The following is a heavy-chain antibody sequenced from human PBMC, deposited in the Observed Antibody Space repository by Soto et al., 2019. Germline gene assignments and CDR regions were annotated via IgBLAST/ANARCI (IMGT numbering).Heavy chain of an antibody. J-gene: IGHJ4*02. CDR3: ARGAAARKDY. CDR1: GGSFSGYY. V-gene: IGHV4-34*01. CDR2: INHSGST. D-gene: IGHD6-13*01. Sequence: SETLSLTCAVYGGSFSGYYWSWIRQPPGKGLEWIGEINHSGSTNYNPSLKSRVTISVDTSKNQFSLKLSSVTAADTAVYYCARGAAARKDYWGQGTLVTVSS.